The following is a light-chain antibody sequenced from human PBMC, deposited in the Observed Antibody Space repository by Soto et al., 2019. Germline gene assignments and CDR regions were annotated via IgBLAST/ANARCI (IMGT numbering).Light chain of an antibody. CDR1: QSVSSY. CDR3: QQRSNWPPYT. J-gene: IGKJ2*01. Sequence: EIVLTQSPATLSLSPGERATLSCRASQSVSSYLAWYQQKPGQAPRLLIYDASNRATGIPARFSGTGSGTDFTPTISSLEPEDLAVYSCQQRSNWPPYTFGQGTKLEIK. V-gene: IGKV3-11*01. CDR2: DAS.